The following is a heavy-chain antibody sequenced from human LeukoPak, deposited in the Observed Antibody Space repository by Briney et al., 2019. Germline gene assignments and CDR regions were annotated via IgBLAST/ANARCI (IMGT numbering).Heavy chain of an antibody. CDR3: ASALGGQGGH. J-gene: IGHJ4*02. D-gene: IGHD1-26*01. Sequence: GGSLRLSCAASGFTFSRYWMHWVRQAPGKGLVWVSLIKNDGSSTTYADSVKGRFTISRDNAKNTLFLQMNSLRADDTAIYYCASALGGQGGHWGQGTLVTVSS. CDR2: IKNDGSST. CDR1: GFTFSRYW. V-gene: IGHV3-74*03.